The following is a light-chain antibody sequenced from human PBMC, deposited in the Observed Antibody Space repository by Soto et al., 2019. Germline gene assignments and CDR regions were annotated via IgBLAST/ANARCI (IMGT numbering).Light chain of an antibody. CDR2: DTS. V-gene: IGLV7-46*01. Sequence: QAVVTQEPSLTVSPGGTVTLTCGSSTGAVTSGHYPYWFQQKPGQAPRTLIYDTSNKHSWTPARFSGSLLGGKAALTLSGAQPEDEAEYYCLLSYRGARSPVVFGGGTKLTVL. J-gene: IGLJ2*01. CDR1: TGAVTSGHY. CDR3: LLSYRGARSPVV.